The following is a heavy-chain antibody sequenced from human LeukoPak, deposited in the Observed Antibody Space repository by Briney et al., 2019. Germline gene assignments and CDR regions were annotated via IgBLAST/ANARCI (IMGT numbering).Heavy chain of an antibody. J-gene: IGHJ4*02. V-gene: IGHV3-74*01. CDR1: GFTFSSYW. CDR3: RTHCSSTSCYRVY. CDR2: INSHGSST. D-gene: IGHD2-2*02. Sequence: GGSLRLSCAASGFTFSSYWMHWVRQVPGKGLVWVSRINSHGSSTSYADSVKGRFTISRDNAKNTLYLQMNSLRAEDTAVYYCRTHCSSTSCYRVYWGQGTLVTVSS.